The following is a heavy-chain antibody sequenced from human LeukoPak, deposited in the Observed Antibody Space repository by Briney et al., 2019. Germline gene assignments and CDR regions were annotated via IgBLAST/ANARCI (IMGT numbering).Heavy chain of an antibody. CDR1: GGSFSGCY. J-gene: IGHJ6*02. D-gene: IGHD3-10*01. Sequence: PSETLSLTCAVYGGSFSGCYWSWIRQPPGKGLEWIGEINHSGSTNYNPSLKSRVTISVDTSKNQFSLKLNSVTAADTAVYYCTRRSSSMVRGVLYFYGMDVWGQGTTVTVSS. CDR2: INHSGST. CDR3: TRRSSSMVRGVLYFYGMDV. V-gene: IGHV4-34*01.